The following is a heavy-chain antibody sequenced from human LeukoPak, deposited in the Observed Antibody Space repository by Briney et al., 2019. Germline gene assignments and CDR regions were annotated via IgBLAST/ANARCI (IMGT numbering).Heavy chain of an antibody. CDR1: GFTFTSYA. D-gene: IGHD3-10*01. Sequence: GRSLRLSCAGSGFTFTSYAMGWVRQAPGKGLEWVSAIIGSGGSTYHADSVKGRFTISRDNSKNTVYLRMDSLRAEDTAAYYCAKMIRGVIITGDYFDSWGQGTLVTVSS. CDR2: IIGSGGST. V-gene: IGHV3-23*01. CDR3: AKMIRGVIITGDYFDS. J-gene: IGHJ4*01.